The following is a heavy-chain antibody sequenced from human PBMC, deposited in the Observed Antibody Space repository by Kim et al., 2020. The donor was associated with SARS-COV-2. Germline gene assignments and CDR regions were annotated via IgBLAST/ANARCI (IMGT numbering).Heavy chain of an antibody. Sequence: RYSPSCQGQVTISADKSISTAYLQWSSLKASDTAMYYCARNRGEADAFDIWGQGTMVTVSS. J-gene: IGHJ3*02. CDR3: ARNRGEADAFDI. D-gene: IGHD3-16*01. V-gene: IGHV5-51*01.